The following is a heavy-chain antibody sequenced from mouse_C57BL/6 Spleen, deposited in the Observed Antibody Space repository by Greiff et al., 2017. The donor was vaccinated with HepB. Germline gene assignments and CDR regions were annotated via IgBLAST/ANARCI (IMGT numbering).Heavy chain of an antibody. CDR3: AREEGGYFDV. V-gene: IGHV3-6*01. J-gene: IGHJ1*03. Sequence: DVQLQESGPGLVKPSQSLSLTCSVTGYSITSGYYWNWIRQFPGNKLEWMGYISYDGSNNYNPSLKNRISITRDTSKNQFFLKLNSVTTEDTATYYCAREEGGYFDVWGTGTTVTVSS. CDR2: ISYDGSN. CDR1: GYSITSGYY.